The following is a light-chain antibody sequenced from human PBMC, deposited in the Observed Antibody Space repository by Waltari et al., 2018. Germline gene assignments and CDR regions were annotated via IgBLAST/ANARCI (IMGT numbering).Light chain of an antibody. Sequence: QSALTQPASVSGSPGQSITISCTGTSRDVGYFNHVSWFQHHPDSAPKRPIYDVTVRPSGVSSRFSGSQSVNTASLTISGLQAEDEADYYCSSYTGRGTVIFGGGTKLTVL. CDR1: SRDVGYFNH. CDR3: SSYTGRGTVI. V-gene: IGLV2-14*01. J-gene: IGLJ2*01. CDR2: DVT.